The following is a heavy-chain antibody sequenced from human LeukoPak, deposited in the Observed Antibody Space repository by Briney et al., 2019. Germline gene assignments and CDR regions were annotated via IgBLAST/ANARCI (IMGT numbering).Heavy chain of an antibody. CDR1: GGSFNDYY. V-gene: IGHV4-34*01. CDR2: IRHTGIT. CDR3: ARRVRYYDILTGYPNYYYYMDV. Sequence: SETLSLTCAVYGGSFNDYYWSWIRQPPGKGLEWIAEIRHTGITNYNPSLKSRVTISVDTSKNQFSLKLSSVTAADTAVYYCARRVRYYDILTGYPNYYYYMDVWGKGTTVTISS. D-gene: IGHD3-9*01. J-gene: IGHJ6*03.